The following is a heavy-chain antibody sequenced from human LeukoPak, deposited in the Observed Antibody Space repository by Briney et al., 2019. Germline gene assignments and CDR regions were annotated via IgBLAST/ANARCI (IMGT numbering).Heavy chain of an antibody. Sequence: SETLSLTCTVSGGSISSYYWSWIRQPPGMGLEWIGYIYYSGSTNYNPSLKSRVTISVDTSKNQFSLKLSSVTAADTAVYYCARAVVPAATWFEPWGQGTLVTVSS. D-gene: IGHD2-2*01. CDR1: GGSISSYY. CDR2: IYYSGST. CDR3: ARAVVPAATWFEP. V-gene: IGHV4-59*01. J-gene: IGHJ5*02.